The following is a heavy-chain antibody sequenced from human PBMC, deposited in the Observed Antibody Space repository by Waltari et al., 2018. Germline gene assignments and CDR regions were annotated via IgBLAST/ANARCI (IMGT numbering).Heavy chain of an antibody. Sequence: EVQLVESGGGLVKPGGSMGLSCAASGFTFSSNTMMWVRQAPGKGLEWVSSITRGSNFIYYADSVKGRFTISRDNAKNSLYLQMSSLRAEDTAVYYCTRVAYCGGDCSGDYWGQGSLVTVSS. D-gene: IGHD2-21*02. J-gene: IGHJ4*02. CDR1: GFTFSSNT. CDR3: TRVAYCGGDCSGDY. V-gene: IGHV3-21*01. CDR2: ITRGSNFI.